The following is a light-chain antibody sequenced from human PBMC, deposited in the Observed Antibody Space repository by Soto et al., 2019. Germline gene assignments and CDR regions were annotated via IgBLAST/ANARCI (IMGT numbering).Light chain of an antibody. Sequence: DIQMTQSPPTLSASVGDRVTISCRASESITNWLAWYQHKPGKAPKLLIYKASSLESGVPSRFSGSGSGTEFTLTIISLQHDDFATYYCQQYISPPLTFGHGTTVEIK. V-gene: IGKV1-5*03. CDR1: ESITNW. CDR3: QQYISPPLT. J-gene: IGKJ1*01. CDR2: KAS.